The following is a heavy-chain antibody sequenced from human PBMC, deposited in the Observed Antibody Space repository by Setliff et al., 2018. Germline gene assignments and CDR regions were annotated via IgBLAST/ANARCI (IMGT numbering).Heavy chain of an antibody. D-gene: IGHD2-2*02. CDR1: GYTFTNYD. CDR3: ARGIRYVLYGDH. CDR2: MNPSSTNT. Sequence: GASVKVSCKASGYTFTNYDIIWVRQATGQGLEWMGWMNPSSTNTGYAQKFQGRVTMTRDTSISTAYMELSSLRSDDTAVYYCARGIRYVLYGDHWGQGSQVTVSS. J-gene: IGHJ4*02. V-gene: IGHV1-8*01.